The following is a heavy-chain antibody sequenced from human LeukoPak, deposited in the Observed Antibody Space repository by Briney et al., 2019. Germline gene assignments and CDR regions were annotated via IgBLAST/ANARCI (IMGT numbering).Heavy chain of an antibody. Sequence: GGSLGLSCAASGFTFSSYVMQGVRHAPGKGLEGVAVISYDGSNKYYAHSVKGRFTISRDNSKNTLYLQMNSLRAEDTAEYYCAKDGSGPEIRGSYYYGMEVWGKGTTVTVST. J-gene: IGHJ6*04. CDR2: ISYDGSNK. V-gene: IGHV3-30*18. CDR1: GFTFSSYV. CDR3: AKDGSGPEIRGSYYYGMEV. D-gene: IGHD1-14*01.